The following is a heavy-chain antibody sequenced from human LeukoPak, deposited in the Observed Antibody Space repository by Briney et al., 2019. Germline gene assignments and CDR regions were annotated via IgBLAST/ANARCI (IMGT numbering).Heavy chain of an antibody. CDR1: GFTFSNAW. Sequence: GGSLRLSCAASGFTFSNAWMSWVRQAPGKGLEWVANIKQDGSEKYYVDSVKVRFTISRDNAKNSLYLQMNSLRAEDTAVYYCARDKSVGASLFDYWGQGTLVTVSS. V-gene: IGHV3-7*01. D-gene: IGHD1-26*01. CDR3: ARDKSVGASLFDY. J-gene: IGHJ4*02. CDR2: IKQDGSEK.